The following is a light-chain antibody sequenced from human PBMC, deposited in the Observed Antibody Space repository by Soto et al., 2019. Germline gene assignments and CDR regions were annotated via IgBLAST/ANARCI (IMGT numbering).Light chain of an antibody. CDR3: QQYYSTPRT. CDR1: QSVLYSSNNKNY. V-gene: IGKV4-1*01. CDR2: WAS. J-gene: IGKJ1*01. Sequence: DIVMTQSPDSLAVSLGERATINCKSSQSVLYSSNNKNYLAWYQQKPGQTPTLLIFWASSRKSGVPDRFSGSGSVTDFTLTISSLQAEDVAVYYCQQYYSTPRTFGQGTKVEIK.